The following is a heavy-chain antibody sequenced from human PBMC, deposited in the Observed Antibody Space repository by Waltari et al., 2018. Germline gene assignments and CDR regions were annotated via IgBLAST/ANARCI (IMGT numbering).Heavy chain of an antibody. J-gene: IGHJ4*02. D-gene: IGHD1-20*01. CDR1: GYTFSSYA. CDR2: INAGNGDT. CDR3: ARGLYRIAEQLTFDY. V-gene: IGHV1-3*01. Sequence: QVQLVQSGAEVKKPGASVKVSCKASGYTFSSYAVHWVLQAPGQRPEWMGWINAGNGDTKKSQKLQGRVTITRDTSASTAYMELSSLRSEDTAVYYCARGLYRIAEQLTFDYWGQGTLVTVSS.